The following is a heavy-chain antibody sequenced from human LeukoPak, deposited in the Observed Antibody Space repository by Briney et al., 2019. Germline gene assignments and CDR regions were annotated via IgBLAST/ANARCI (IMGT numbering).Heavy chain of an antibody. Sequence: GGSLRLSCAASGFPFNSYAMHWVRQAPGKGLEWVAVISYDGSNKYYADSVKGRFTISRDNSKNTLYLQMNSLRSEDTAVYYCARANYRSGYLDAFDIWGQGTMVTVSS. V-gene: IGHV3-30*04. J-gene: IGHJ3*02. CDR2: ISYDGSNK. CDR3: ARANYRSGYLDAFDI. CDR1: GFPFNSYA. D-gene: IGHD3-22*01.